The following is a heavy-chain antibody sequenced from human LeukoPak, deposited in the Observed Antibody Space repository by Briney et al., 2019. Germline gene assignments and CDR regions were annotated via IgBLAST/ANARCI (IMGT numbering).Heavy chain of an antibody. V-gene: IGHV4-31*03. CDR2: IYYSGST. D-gene: IGHD6-13*01. J-gene: IGHJ5*02. Sequence: SETLSLTCTVSGGSVSSGDYYWSWIRQHPGKGLEWIGYIYYSGSTYYNPSLKSRVTISVDTSKNQFSLNLSSVTAADTAVYYCARVARYSSSWYWFDPWGQGILVTVSS. CDR3: ARVARYSSSWYWFDP. CDR1: GGSVSSGDYY.